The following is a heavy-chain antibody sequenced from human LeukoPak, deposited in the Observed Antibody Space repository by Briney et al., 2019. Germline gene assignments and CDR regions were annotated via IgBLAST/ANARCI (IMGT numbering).Heavy chain of an antibody. J-gene: IGHJ1*01. Sequence: GGSLRLSCAASGFTFSSYAMHWVRKAPGKGLEWVAVISYDGSNKYHADSVKGRFTFSRDNSRNTLYLDMNNLRTEDTAVYYCASDRGHFQHWGQGTLVTVSS. CDR2: ISYDGSNK. V-gene: IGHV3-30-3*01. D-gene: IGHD3-10*01. CDR3: ASDRGHFQH. CDR1: GFTFSSYA.